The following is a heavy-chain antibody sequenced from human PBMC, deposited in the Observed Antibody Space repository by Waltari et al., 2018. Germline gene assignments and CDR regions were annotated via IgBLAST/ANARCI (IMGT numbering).Heavy chain of an antibody. CDR1: GFTFSSYG. V-gene: IGHV3-30*18. D-gene: IGHD3-16*02. Sequence: QVQLVESGGGVVQPGRSLRLSCAASGFTFSSYGMHWVRQAPGKGLEWVAVISYDGSNKYYADSVKGRFTISRDNSKNTLYLQMNSLRAEDTAVYYCAKEEPITFGGVIDSYYWGQGTLVTVSS. CDR2: ISYDGSNK. CDR3: AKEEPITFGGVIDSYY. J-gene: IGHJ4*02.